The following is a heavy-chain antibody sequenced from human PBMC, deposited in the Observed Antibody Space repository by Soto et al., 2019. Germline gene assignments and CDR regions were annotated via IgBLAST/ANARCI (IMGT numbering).Heavy chain of an antibody. J-gene: IGHJ6*02. CDR2: IHVSGKT. Sequence: KTPETRSLTCTVSGDSINNYYCIWVRPPAGKGLEWIGRIHVSGKTNYNPSLKSRVTMSLDMSKNHFSLRLSSVTAADTAVYYCAGPSRDFWNGYPYYYGMDVWGQGTTVTVSS. D-gene: IGHD3-3*01. CDR3: AGPSRDFWNGYPYYYGMDV. V-gene: IGHV4-4*07. CDR1: GDSINNYY.